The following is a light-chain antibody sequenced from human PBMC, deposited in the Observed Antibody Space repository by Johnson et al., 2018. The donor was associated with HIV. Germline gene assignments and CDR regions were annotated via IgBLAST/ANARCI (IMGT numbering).Light chain of an antibody. CDR1: SSNIGNNY. V-gene: IGLV1-51*01. J-gene: IGLJ1*01. CDR3: GTGDSSLRTGF. CDR2: DNN. Sequence: QSVLTQPPSVSAAPGQKVTISCSGSSSNIGNNYVSWYQQLPGTAPKLLIYDNNKRPSGIPDRFSGSKSGTSATLGITGLQTGAEADYYCGTGDSSLRTGFFGAGTKVTVL.